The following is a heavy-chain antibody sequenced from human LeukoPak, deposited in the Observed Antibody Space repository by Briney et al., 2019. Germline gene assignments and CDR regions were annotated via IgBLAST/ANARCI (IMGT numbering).Heavy chain of an antibody. CDR2: IGARGDVT. CDR1: GFTFGSYA. V-gene: IGHV3-23*01. J-gene: IGHJ4*02. Sequence: PGGSLRLSCAASGFTFGSYAMSWVRQAPGKGPEWVSSIGARGDVTYSADSVKGRFTISRDNSKRTLFLQMNSLRAEDTAVYYCAKVHYTASFPGSFPGRNYFDSWGQGSLVTVSP. CDR3: AKVHYTASFPGSFPGRNYFDS. D-gene: IGHD1-26*01.